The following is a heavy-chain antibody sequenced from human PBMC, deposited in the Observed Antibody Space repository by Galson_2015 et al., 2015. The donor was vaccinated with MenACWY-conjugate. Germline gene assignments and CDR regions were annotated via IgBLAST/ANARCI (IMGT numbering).Heavy chain of an antibody. J-gene: IGHJ3*01. CDR1: GYTFGSYW. V-gene: IGHV5-51*01. CDR2: IYPGDSDT. D-gene: IGHD6-13*01. CDR3: AKRDGSWPDTFEF. Sequence: QSGAEVKNPGESLQISCTGSGYTFGSYWIGWVRQMPGKGLEWMGIIYPGDSDTTYSPSFQGQVTISVDKSINTACLQWSSLKASDTAMYYCAKRDGSWPDTFEFWGQGTMVTVSS.